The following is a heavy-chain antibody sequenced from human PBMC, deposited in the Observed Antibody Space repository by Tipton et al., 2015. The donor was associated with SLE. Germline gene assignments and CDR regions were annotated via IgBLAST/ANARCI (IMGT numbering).Heavy chain of an antibody. CDR1: GGSFSGYY. CDR2: INHSGST. D-gene: IGHD3-22*01. V-gene: IGHV4-34*01. Sequence: TLSLTCAVYGGSFSGYYWSWIRQPPGKGLEWIGEINHSGSTYYNPSLKSRVTILIDTSKNQFSLKLSSVTAADTAVYYCARVSDYYDSSGYYPASYYFDYWGQGTLVTVSS. CDR3: ARVSDYYDSSGYYPASYYFDY. J-gene: IGHJ4*02.